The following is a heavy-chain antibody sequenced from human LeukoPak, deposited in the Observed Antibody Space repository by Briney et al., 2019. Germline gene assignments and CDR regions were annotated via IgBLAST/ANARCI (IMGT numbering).Heavy chain of an antibody. D-gene: IGHD3-16*01. J-gene: IGHJ3*02. Sequence: APVNVSCKASGYTFTGYYIHWVRQAPGQGLEWMGWINPDSGGTNYAQKFQGGVTMTRDTSISTAYMELSRLRSDDTAVYYCARDGLGGSGAFDIWGQGTIVTVSS. CDR1: GYTFTGYY. CDR3: ARDGLGGSGAFDI. CDR2: INPDSGGT. V-gene: IGHV1-2*02.